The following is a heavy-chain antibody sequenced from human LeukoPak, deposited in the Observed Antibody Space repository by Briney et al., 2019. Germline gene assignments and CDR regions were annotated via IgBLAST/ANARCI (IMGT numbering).Heavy chain of an antibody. D-gene: IGHD2-2*01. Sequence: GESLKISCKGSGYSFTSYWIGWVRQMPGKGLEWMGIIYPGDSDTRYSPSFQGQVTISADKSISTAYLQWSSLKASDTAMYYCARHARYCSGTSCLNDAFDIWGQGTMVTVSS. J-gene: IGHJ3*02. V-gene: IGHV5-51*01. CDR1: GYSFTSYW. CDR2: IYPGDSDT. CDR3: ARHARYCSGTSCLNDAFDI.